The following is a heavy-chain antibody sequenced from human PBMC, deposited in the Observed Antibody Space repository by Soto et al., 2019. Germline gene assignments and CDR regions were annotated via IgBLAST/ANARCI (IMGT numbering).Heavy chain of an antibody. CDR2: IHRTGST. CDR1: RGSFTSNNW. J-gene: IGHJ4*02. Sequence: PSETLSLTCAVSRGSFTSNNWWTWVRQPPGQGLEWIGEIHRTGSTNYNPSLKSRVTISLDKSENQFSLKVTSLTAADTAVYYCASRDPGTSVDYWGQGTLVTVSS. V-gene: IGHV4-4*02. CDR3: ASRDPGTSVDY. D-gene: IGHD1-7*01.